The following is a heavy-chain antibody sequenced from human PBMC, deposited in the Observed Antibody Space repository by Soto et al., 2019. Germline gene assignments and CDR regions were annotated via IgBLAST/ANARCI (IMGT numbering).Heavy chain of an antibody. Sequence: GESLKSSCKGSGYTFTSYWSSWVRQMTGKGLEWMGRIDPSDSYTNYSPSFQGHVTISADKSISTAYLQWSSLKASDTAMYYCARHYVGATDSPFDYWGQGTLVTVSS. V-gene: IGHV5-10-1*01. CDR1: GYTFTSYW. CDR2: IDPSDSYT. J-gene: IGHJ4*02. CDR3: ARHYVGATDSPFDY. D-gene: IGHD1-26*01.